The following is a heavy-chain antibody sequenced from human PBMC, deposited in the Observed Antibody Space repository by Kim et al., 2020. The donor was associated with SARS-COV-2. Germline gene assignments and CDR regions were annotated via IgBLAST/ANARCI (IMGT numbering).Heavy chain of an antibody. J-gene: IGHJ4*02. V-gene: IGHV4-59*01. D-gene: IGHD1-7*01. Sequence: SETLSLTCTVSGGSISSYYWSWIRQPPGKGLEWIGYIYYSGSTNYNPSLKSRVTISVDTSKNQFSLKLSSVTAADTAVYYCARGHNWNYWGADYWGQGTLVTVSS. CDR2: IYYSGST. CDR3: ARGHNWNYWGADY. CDR1: GGSISSYY.